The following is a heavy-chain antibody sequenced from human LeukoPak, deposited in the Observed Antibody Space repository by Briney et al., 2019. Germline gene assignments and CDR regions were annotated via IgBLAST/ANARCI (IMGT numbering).Heavy chain of an antibody. CDR1: GYTLTELS. D-gene: IGHD5-12*01. V-gene: IGHV1-24*01. CDR3: ATDVDIGPVR. Sequence: GASVKVSCKVSGYTLTELSMHWVRQAPGKGLEGMGGFDPEDGETIYAQKFQGRVTMTEDTSTDTAYMELSSLRFEDTAVYNCATDVDIGPVRWGQGTLVTVSS. J-gene: IGHJ4*02. CDR2: FDPEDGET.